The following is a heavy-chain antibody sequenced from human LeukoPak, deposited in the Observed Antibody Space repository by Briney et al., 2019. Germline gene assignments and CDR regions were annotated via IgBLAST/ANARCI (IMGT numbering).Heavy chain of an antibody. CDR1: GESFSGYF. J-gene: IGHJ6*03. D-gene: IGHD2-2*02. V-gene: IGHV4-34*01. CDR2: VNHTGST. CDR3: AGRYLYYYYYYMDV. Sequence: PSETLSLTCAVYGESFSGYFWNWFRQPPGKGLEWIGEVNHTGSTNYNPSLKSRVIISVDTSKNQFSLKLTSMTAADTAIYYCAGRYLYYYYYYMDVWGKGTTVTVSS.